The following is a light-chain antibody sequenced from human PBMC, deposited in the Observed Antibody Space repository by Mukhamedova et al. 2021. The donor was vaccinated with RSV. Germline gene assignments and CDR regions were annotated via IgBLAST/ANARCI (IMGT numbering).Light chain of an antibody. CDR3: QQYKSYWT. CDR2: KAS. CDR1: QNINNS. J-gene: IGKJ1*01. V-gene: IGKV1-5*03. Sequence: TWGASQNINNSLAWYQQTPGNAPNLLIYKASTVETGVPPRFSGSGFGTEFTLTISSLQPDDFATYYCQQYKSYWTFGQGTKVEVK.